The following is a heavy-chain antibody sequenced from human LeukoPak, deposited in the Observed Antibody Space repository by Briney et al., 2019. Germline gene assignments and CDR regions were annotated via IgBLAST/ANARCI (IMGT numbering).Heavy chain of an antibody. CDR1: GFTFSDYS. J-gene: IGHJ6*02. Sequence: GGSLRLSCPASGFTFSDYSMSWVRQAPGKGLEWVSSISSSSDYIYYADSVKGRFTISRDYARNSLYLQMNSLRAEDTAVYYCARSRSVSNYKGMDVWGQGTTVTVSS. CDR2: ISSSSDYI. D-gene: IGHD5/OR15-5a*01. V-gene: IGHV3-21*01. CDR3: ARSRSVSNYKGMDV.